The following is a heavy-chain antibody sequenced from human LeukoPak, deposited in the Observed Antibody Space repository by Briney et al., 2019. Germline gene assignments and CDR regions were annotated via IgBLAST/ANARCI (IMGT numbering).Heavy chain of an antibody. CDR2: IYSGGST. CDR1: GFTVSSNY. Sequence: QPGGSLRLSCAASGFTVSSNYMSWVRQAPGKGLEWVSVIYSGGSTYYADSVKGRFTISRDNAKNSLYLQMNSLRAEDTAVYYCAREGYYDSSGLDYWGQGTLVTVSS. D-gene: IGHD3-22*01. CDR3: AREGYYDSSGLDY. J-gene: IGHJ4*02. V-gene: IGHV3-53*01.